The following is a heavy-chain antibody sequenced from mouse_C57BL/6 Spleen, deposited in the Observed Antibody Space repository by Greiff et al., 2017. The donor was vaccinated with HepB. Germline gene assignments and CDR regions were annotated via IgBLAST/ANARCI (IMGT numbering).Heavy chain of an antibody. Sequence: VQLQQSGAELVRPGASVTLSCKASGYTFTDYEMHWVKQTPVHGLEWIGAIDPETGGTAYNQKFEGKAILTADKSSSTAYMELRSLTSEDSAVYYCTRSGDPGGLYYFDYWGQGTTLTVSS. V-gene: IGHV1-15*01. CDR2: IDPETGGT. CDR3: TRSGDPGGLYYFDY. CDR1: GYTFTDYE. D-gene: IGHD1-1*02. J-gene: IGHJ2*01.